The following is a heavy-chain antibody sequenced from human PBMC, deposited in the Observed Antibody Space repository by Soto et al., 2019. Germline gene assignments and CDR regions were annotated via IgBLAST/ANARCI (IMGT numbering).Heavy chain of an antibody. CDR2: IYYSGST. CDR1: GGSIRSGDYY. V-gene: IGHV4-30-4*01. J-gene: IGHJ5*02. CDR3: ARDFFDSSDYTTNWFDP. D-gene: IGHD3-22*01. Sequence: TLSLTCTVSGGSIRSGDYYWSWIRQPPGKGLEWIGYIYYSGSTYYNPSLKSRVTISVDTSKNQFSLKLSSVTAADTAVYYCARDFFDSSDYTTNWFDPWGQGTLVTVS.